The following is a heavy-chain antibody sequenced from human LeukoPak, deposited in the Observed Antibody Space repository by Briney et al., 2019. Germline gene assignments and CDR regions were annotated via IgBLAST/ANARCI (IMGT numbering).Heavy chain of an antibody. V-gene: IGHV3-66*01. J-gene: IGHJ4*02. CDR1: GFTVSSNY. D-gene: IGHD6-13*01. CDR2: IYSGGST. CDR3: AREGYSSSDFDY. Sequence: PGGSLRLSCAASGFTVSSNYMSWVRQAPGKGLEWVSVIYSGGSTFYADSVKGRFIISRDNSKNTLYLQMNSLRAAVTAVYYCAREGYSSSDFDYWGQGTLVTVSS.